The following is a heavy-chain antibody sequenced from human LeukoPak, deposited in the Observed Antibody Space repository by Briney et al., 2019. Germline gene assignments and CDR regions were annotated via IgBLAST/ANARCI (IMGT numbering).Heavy chain of an antibody. D-gene: IGHD2-21*02. J-gene: IGHJ4*02. CDR3: ARDGGGDCYLDY. Sequence: GGSLRLSCAASGFTFSDHYMRWIRQAPGKGLEWVSYISSSGSTIYYADTVKGRFTISRDNAKNSMYMQMNRLRAEDTAVYYCARDGGGDCYLDYWGQGTLVTVSS. CDR1: GFTFSDHY. V-gene: IGHV3-11*04. CDR2: ISSSGSTI.